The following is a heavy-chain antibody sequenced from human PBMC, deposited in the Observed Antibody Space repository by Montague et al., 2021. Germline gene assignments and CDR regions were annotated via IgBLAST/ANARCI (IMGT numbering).Heavy chain of an antibody. J-gene: IGHJ5*02. V-gene: IGHV4-34*01. D-gene: IGHD3-10*01. CDR1: GGSFTGYY. CDR3: ARGPQGYGSGSRFNP. Sequence: SETLSLTCAVYGGSFTGYYWSWIRQSPGKGLEWIGEIDHKETVTHNPSLKSRVIISLDTSKNHFSLNMTSVTAADTATYYCARGPQGYGSGSRFNPWGQGTRVVVSS. CDR2: IDHKETV.